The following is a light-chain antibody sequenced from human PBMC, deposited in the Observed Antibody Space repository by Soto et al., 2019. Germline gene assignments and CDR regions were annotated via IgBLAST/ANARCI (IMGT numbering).Light chain of an antibody. CDR1: PIISSY. Sequence: DIQMTQSPSSLSASVGDSVTITCRASPIISSYLNWYQQKPGKAPNLLIYGASSLQSGVPSRFTGSGYGTDFTLTISSLQPEDFATYHCQQTYSTPWTFGQGTKVEIK. CDR2: GAS. J-gene: IGKJ1*01. V-gene: IGKV1-39*01. CDR3: QQTYSTPWT.